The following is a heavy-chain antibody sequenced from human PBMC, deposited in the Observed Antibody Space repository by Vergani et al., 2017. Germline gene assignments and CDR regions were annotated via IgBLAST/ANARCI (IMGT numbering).Heavy chain of an antibody. D-gene: IGHD2-2*01. CDR1: GFDFSSYI. Sequence: QLVESGGGWVQPGGSLRLSCVVSGFDFSSYIMNWVRQAPGKGLEWVSFVSTGTKSQSYAESVKGRFTISRDSAKNSLYLQMDSLRAEDTAVYYCAREYSSTAGRAFDFWGQGTKVTVSS. CDR3: AREYSSTAGRAFDF. J-gene: IGHJ3*01. CDR2: VSTGTKSQ. V-gene: IGHV3-48*01.